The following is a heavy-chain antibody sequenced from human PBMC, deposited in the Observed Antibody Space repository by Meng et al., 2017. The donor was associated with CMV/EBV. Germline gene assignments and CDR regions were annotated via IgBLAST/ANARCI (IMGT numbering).Heavy chain of an antibody. CDR2: ISAYNGNT. J-gene: IGHJ1*01. Sequence: ASVKVSCKASGYTFTSYGISWVRLAPGQGLEWMGWISAYNGNTNYAQKLQGRVTMTTDTSTSTAYMELRSLRSDDTAVYYCARDLAAAATGYFQHWGQGTLVTVS. D-gene: IGHD6-13*01. V-gene: IGHV1-18*01. CDR1: GYTFTSYG. CDR3: ARDLAAAATGYFQH.